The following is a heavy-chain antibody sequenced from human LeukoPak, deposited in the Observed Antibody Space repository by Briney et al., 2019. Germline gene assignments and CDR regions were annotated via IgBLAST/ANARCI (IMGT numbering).Heavy chain of an antibody. V-gene: IGHV3-23*01. J-gene: IGHJ3*02. CDR3: AKDRATIFGVDDAFDI. CDR1: GFTFSSYA. CDR2: ISGSGGST. Sequence: PGGSLRLSCAASGFTFSSYAMSWVRQAPGKGLEWVSAISGSGGSTYYADPVKGRFTISRDNSKNTLYLQMNSLRAEDTAVYYCAKDRATIFGVDDAFDIWGQGTMVTVSS. D-gene: IGHD3-3*01.